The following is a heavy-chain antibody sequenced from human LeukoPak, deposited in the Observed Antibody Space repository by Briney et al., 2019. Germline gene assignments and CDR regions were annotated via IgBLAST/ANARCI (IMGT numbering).Heavy chain of an antibody. Sequence: PSGTLSLTCTVSGGSISSYYWSWIRQPPGKGLEWIGYIYYSGSTNYNPSLKSRVTISVDTSKNQFSLKLSSVTAADTAVYYCARGLSITRIAAWFDPWGQGTLVTVSS. V-gene: IGHV4-59*01. CDR3: ARGLSITRIAAWFDP. D-gene: IGHD6-13*01. CDR1: GGSISSYY. J-gene: IGHJ5*02. CDR2: IYYSGST.